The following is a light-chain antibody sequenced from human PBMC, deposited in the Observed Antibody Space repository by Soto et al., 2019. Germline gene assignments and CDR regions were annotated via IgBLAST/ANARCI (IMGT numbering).Light chain of an antibody. Sequence: DIQMTQSPSTLSASVEDRVPITCRASQSISSWLAWYQQKPGKVPKILIYQASSLQNGVPARFIGSGSGTVFTLTISSLQPDDVATYYCQQYTCLWTFGPGTKVDIK. CDR2: QAS. V-gene: IGKV1-5*03. CDR3: QQYTCLWT. J-gene: IGKJ1*01. CDR1: QSISSW.